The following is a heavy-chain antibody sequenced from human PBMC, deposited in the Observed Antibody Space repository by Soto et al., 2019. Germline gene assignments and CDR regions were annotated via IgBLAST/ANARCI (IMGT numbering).Heavy chain of an antibody. D-gene: IGHD6-19*01. V-gene: IGHV4-4*02. CDR1: GDSISSDKW. Sequence: SETLSLTCAVSGDSISSDKWWSWIRQPPGKGLQWIGEIYHSGSTKYNPSLKSRVIISVDKSKNQFSLKLSSVTAADTAVYYCARAWQYSSGFFDYWGQGTXVTVSS. J-gene: IGHJ4*02. CDR2: IYHSGST. CDR3: ARAWQYSSGFFDY.